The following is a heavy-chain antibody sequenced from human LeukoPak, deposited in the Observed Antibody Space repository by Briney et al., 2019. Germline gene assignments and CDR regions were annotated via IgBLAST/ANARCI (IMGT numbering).Heavy chain of an antibody. CDR1: SGSISSINYY. Sequence: SETLSLTCTVSSGSISSINYYWGWLRQPPGKGLEWIGYIYYSGSTNYNTSLKSRVTISVDTSKNQSSMKLTSVTAADTAVYYGARAPSSAYYYGSGSRGFDYWGLGTLVTVSS. D-gene: IGHD3-10*01. CDR3: ARAPSSAYYYGSGSRGFDY. J-gene: IGHJ4*02. CDR2: IYYSGST. V-gene: IGHV4-61*05.